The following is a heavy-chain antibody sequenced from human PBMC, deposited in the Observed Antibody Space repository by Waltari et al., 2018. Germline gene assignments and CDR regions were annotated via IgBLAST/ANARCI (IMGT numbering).Heavy chain of an antibody. CDR2: VDPEDGET. J-gene: IGHJ4*02. V-gene: IGHV1-69-2*01. CDR3: ATYYYCGGDCYHFDY. CDR1: GYNFTDYY. Sequence: EVQLVQSGAEVKKPGATGQISCKASGYNFTDYYLHWVQKAPGKGLEWMGRVDPEDGETIYAEKCQGRVTITADTSTDTAYMELSSLRSEYTAVYYCATYYYCGGDCYHFDYWGQGTLVTVSS. D-gene: IGHD2-21*01.